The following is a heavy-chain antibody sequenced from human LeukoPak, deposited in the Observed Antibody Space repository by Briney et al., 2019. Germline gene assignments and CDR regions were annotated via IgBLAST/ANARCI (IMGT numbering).Heavy chain of an antibody. CDR3: ARDRNELLWFGELLGFDP. J-gene: IGHJ5*02. CDR1: GGSISSYY. V-gene: IGHV4-4*07. Sequence: SETLSLTCTVSGGSISSYYWSWIRQPAGKGLEWIGRIYTSGSTNYNPSLKSRVTMSVDTSKHQFSLKLSSVTAADTAVYYCARDRNELLWFGELLGFDPWGQGTLVTVSS. D-gene: IGHD3-10*01. CDR2: IYTSGST.